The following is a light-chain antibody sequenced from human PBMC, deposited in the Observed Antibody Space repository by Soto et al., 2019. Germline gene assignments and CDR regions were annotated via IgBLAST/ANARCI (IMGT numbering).Light chain of an antibody. J-gene: IGKJ1*01. CDR1: QTINSW. CDR2: DVS. Sequence: DIQMTQSPSTLSASVGDRVTITCRASQTINSWLAWYQQKPGKAPKLLIYDVSSLDSGVPSRFSGGGSGTEFTLTISSLQTDDFANYYCQQYNSDSRTFGQGTTVEIK. CDR3: QQYNSDSRT. V-gene: IGKV1-5*01.